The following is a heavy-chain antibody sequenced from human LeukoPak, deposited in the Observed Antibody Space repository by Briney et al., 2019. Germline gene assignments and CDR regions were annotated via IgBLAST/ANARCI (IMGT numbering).Heavy chain of an antibody. CDR3: ARAYYDFYSGLRNYGLDV. J-gene: IGHJ6*02. D-gene: IGHD3-3*01. V-gene: IGHV4-61*01. Sequence: PSETLSLTCTVSGGSVSSGSYYWSWIRQPPGKGLEWIGYIYYSGSTNYNPSLKSRVTISVDTSKNQFSLKLSSVTAADTAVYYCARAYYDFYSGLRNYGLDVWGQGTTVTVSS. CDR1: GGSVSSGSYY. CDR2: IYYSGST.